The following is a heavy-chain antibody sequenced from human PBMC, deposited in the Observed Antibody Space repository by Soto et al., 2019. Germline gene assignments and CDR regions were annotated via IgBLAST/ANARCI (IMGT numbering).Heavy chain of an antibody. Sequence: EVQLVETGGGLVQPGGSLRLSCAVSGLTVSNNYMSWVRQAPGKGLEWVSIFYIGGETYYADTVKGRFTISRDNSKNTVKLQMNTLRAEDTAMYYCARGVRGYTLGFDYWGQGTLVTVSS. J-gene: IGHJ4*02. D-gene: IGHD5-18*01. CDR2: FYIGGET. CDR3: ARGVRGYTLGFDY. CDR1: GLTVSNNY. V-gene: IGHV3-53*02.